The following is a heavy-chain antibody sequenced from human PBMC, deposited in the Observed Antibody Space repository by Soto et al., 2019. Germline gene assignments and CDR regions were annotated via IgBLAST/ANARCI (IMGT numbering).Heavy chain of an antibody. CDR1: GFTFSRYW. D-gene: IGHD3-22*01. Sequence: GGSLRLSCAASGFTFSRYWMSWVRQGPGKGLEWVANIKQDGSQKNYVDSVKGRVTISRDNAKNSLYLQMNSLRAEDTAVYYCARHDYYDSSGSSYYGMDVWGQGTTVTVSS. CDR3: ARHDYYDSSGSSYYGMDV. J-gene: IGHJ6*02. V-gene: IGHV3-7*04. CDR2: IKQDGSQK.